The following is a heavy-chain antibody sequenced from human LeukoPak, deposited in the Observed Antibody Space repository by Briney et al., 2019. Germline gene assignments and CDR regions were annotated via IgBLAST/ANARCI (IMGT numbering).Heavy chain of an antibody. CDR2: IKQDGSEK. CDR3: ARGWEYQLLIVGYGMDV. D-gene: IGHD2-2*01. V-gene: IGHV3-7*01. Sequence: GGSLRLSCAASGFSFSSYWMSWVRQAPGKGLEWVANIKQDGSEKYYVDSVKGRFTISRDNAKNSLYLQMNSLRAEDTAVYYCARGWEYQLLIVGYGMDVWGQGTTVTVSS. CDR1: GFSFSSYW. J-gene: IGHJ6*02.